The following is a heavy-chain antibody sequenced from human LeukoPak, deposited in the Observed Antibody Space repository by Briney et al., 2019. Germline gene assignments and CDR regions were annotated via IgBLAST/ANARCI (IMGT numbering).Heavy chain of an antibody. CDR2: IWYDGSNK. Sequence: GGSLRLSCAASGFIFSTYSMNWVRQAPGRGLEWVAVIWYDGSNKYYADSVKGRFTISRDNSKNTLYLQMNSLRAEDTAVYYCARPPRGYYYYYGMDVWGQGTTVTVSS. V-gene: IGHV3-33*08. CDR1: GFIFSTYS. J-gene: IGHJ6*02. CDR3: ARPPRGYYYYYGMDV.